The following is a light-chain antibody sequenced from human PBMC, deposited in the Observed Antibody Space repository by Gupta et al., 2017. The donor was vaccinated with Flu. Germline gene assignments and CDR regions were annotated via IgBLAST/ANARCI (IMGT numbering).Light chain of an antibody. CDR2: AAS. CDR3: QKYNSAPQT. V-gene: IGKV1-27*01. Sequence: PPSRSASVGDRVTITCRASQGISNYLAWYQQKPGKVPKLLIYAASTLQSGVPSRFSGSGSGTDFTLTISSRQPEDVATYYCQKYNSAPQTFGQGTKVEIK. J-gene: IGKJ1*01. CDR1: QGISNY.